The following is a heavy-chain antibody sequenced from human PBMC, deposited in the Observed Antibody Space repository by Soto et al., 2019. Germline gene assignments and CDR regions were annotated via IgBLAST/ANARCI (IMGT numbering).Heavy chain of an antibody. Sequence: PSETLSLTCTVSGGAISTYYWSWIRQRLGKGLEWIGYIYYTGSTKYNPSLKSRVTISVDTSKNQLSLKLSSVTAADTAVYYCALIGLYDSDDYYYPDYWGQGTLVAVSS. V-gene: IGHV4-59*01. CDR2: IYYTGST. D-gene: IGHD3-22*01. CDR1: GGAISTYY. CDR3: ALIGLYDSDDYYYPDY. J-gene: IGHJ4*02.